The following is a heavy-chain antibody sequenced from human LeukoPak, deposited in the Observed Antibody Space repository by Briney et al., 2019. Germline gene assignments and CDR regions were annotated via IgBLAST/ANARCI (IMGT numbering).Heavy chain of an antibody. J-gene: IGHJ3*02. D-gene: IGHD3-22*01. CDR3: ARGDYYDSSGRRGVPDAFDI. CDR2: ISSSSSYI. V-gene: IGHV3-21*01. CDR1: GFTFSDYY. Sequence: GGSLRLSCAASGFTFSDYYMNWVRQAPGKGLEWVSSISSSSSYIYYADSVKGRFTISRDNAKNSLYLQMNSLRAEDTAVYYCARGDYYDSSGRRGVPDAFDIWGQGTMVTVSS.